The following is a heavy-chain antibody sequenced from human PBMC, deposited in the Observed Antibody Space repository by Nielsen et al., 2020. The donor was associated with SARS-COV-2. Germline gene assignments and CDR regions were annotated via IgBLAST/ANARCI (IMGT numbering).Heavy chain of an antibody. V-gene: IGHV3-30*03. CDR3: VRDLYSFGLGSPHFFEY. Sequence: GESLKISCAASGFTFSSYGMHWVRQAPGKGLEWVAVISYDGSNKYYADSVKGRFTISRDNSKNTLYLQMNSLRAEDTAVYYCVRDLYSFGLGSPHFFEYWGQGTLVTVSS. D-gene: IGHD3/OR15-3a*01. CDR2: ISYDGSNK. J-gene: IGHJ4*02. CDR1: GFTFSSYG.